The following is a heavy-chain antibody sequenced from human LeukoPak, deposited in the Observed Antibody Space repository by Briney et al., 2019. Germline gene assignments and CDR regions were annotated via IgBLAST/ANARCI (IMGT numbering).Heavy chain of an antibody. CDR3: AHRPPVGSYFDP. D-gene: IGHD4-23*01. CDR1: GFSLSTRGVG. J-gene: IGHJ5*02. Sequence: SGPTLVKPTQPLTLTFTFSGFSLSTRGVGVGWIRQPPGKALEWLALIFWDDDKRYNTSLKSRLTITKDTSKNQVVLTMTNMDPVDTATYYCAHRPPVGSYFDPWGQGIQVTVSS. V-gene: IGHV2-5*02. CDR2: IFWDDDK.